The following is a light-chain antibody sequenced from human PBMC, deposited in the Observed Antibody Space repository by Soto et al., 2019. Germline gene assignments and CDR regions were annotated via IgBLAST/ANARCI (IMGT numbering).Light chain of an antibody. CDR1: QSISYW. J-gene: IGKJ2*01. Sequence: DIQMTQSPSTLSASVGDRVTITCRASQSISYWLAWYQQKPGKAPNLLIHKASSLESGVPSRFSGSGSGTEFTLTISSLQPDDFATYYCRHYNTYSPPYTFGQGTKLEIK. V-gene: IGKV1-5*03. CDR3: RHYNTYSPPYT. CDR2: KAS.